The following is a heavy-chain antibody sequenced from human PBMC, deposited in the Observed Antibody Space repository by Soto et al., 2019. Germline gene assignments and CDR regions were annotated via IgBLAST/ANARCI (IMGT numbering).Heavy chain of an antibody. CDR1: GYSFGENW. CDR3: ARLSGYSSDYYYGIDV. D-gene: IGHD5-12*01. J-gene: IGHJ6*02. V-gene: IGHV5-51*01. CDR2: IYPGDSDT. Sequence: GESLKISGQAAGYSFGENWIGWVLQVPWKGLEWLGIIYPGDSDTRYTPSFQGQVTITAARSINTAYLQWTRLKASDTAIYYCARLSGYSSDYYYGIDVWGQGTPVTVSS.